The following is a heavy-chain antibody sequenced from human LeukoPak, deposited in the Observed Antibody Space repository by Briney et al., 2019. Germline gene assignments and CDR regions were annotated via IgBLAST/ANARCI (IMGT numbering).Heavy chain of an antibody. Sequence: SVKVSFKASGGTFSSYAISWVRQAPGQGLEWMGRIIPIFGTANYAQKFQGRVTITTDESTSTAYMELSSLRSEDTAVYYCARDLLVVPAATSLHYYYYMDVWGKGTTVTVSS. D-gene: IGHD2-2*01. CDR2: IIPIFGTA. J-gene: IGHJ6*03. CDR3: ARDLLVVPAATSLHYYYYMDV. V-gene: IGHV1-69*05. CDR1: GGTFSSYA.